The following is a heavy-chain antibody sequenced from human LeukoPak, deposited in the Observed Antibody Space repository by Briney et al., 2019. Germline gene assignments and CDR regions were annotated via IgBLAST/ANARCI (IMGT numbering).Heavy chain of an antibody. CDR2: ISYDGSNK. J-gene: IGHJ3*02. D-gene: IGHD3-22*01. Sequence: LSLTCTVSGGSISSSSYYWGWVRQAPGKGLEWVAVISYDGSNKYYADSVKGRFTISRDNSKNTLYLQMNSLRAEDTAVYYCARGNSYYDSSGYYPTTGAFDIWGQGTMVTVSS. CDR3: ARGNSYYDSSGYYPTTGAFDI. CDR1: GGSISSSSYY. V-gene: IGHV3-30*03.